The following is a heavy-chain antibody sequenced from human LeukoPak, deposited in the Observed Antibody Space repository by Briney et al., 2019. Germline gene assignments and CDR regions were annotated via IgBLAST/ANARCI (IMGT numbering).Heavy chain of an antibody. J-gene: IGHJ4*02. CDR2: ISGSGGST. CDR1: GFTFSSYA. Sequence: GGSLRLSCAASGFTFSSYAMSWVRQAPGKGLEWVSAISGSGGSTYYADPVKGRFTISRDNSKNTLYLQMNSLRAKDTAVYYCANAMAVAGTIFDYWGQGTLVTVSS. CDR3: ANAMAVAGTIFDY. V-gene: IGHV3-23*01. D-gene: IGHD6-13*01.